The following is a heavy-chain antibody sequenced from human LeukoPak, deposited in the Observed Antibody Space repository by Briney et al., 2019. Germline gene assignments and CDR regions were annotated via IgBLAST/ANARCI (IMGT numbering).Heavy chain of an antibody. CDR2: ISYDGSNK. CDR3: AKDVDAAAGTEPYFQH. Sequence: GGSLRLSCAASGFTFSSYGMHWVRQAPGKGLEWVAVISYDGSNKYYADSVKGRFTISRDNSKNTLYLQMNSLRAEDTAVYYCAKDVDAAAGTEPYFQHWGRGTLVTVSS. CDR1: GFTFSSYG. D-gene: IGHD6-13*01. V-gene: IGHV3-30*18. J-gene: IGHJ1*01.